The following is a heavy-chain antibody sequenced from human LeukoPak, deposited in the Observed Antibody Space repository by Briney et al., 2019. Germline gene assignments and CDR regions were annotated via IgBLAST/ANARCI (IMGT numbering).Heavy chain of an antibody. V-gene: IGHV1-18*01. Sequence: GASVKVSCKASGYTFTSYGISWVRQAPGQGLEWMGWISAYNGNTNYAQKLQGRVTMTTDTSTSTAYMEVRSLRSDDTAVYYCARDILGYCSGGSCYSDYGMDVWGQGTTVTVSS. CDR2: ISAYNGNT. CDR1: GYTFTSYG. J-gene: IGHJ6*02. CDR3: ARDILGYCSGGSCYSDYGMDV. D-gene: IGHD2-15*01.